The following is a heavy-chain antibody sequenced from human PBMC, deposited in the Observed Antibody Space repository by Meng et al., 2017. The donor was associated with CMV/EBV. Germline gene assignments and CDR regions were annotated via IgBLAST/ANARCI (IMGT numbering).Heavy chain of an antibody. V-gene: IGHV4-31*03. D-gene: IGHD4-11*01. CDR2: IYYSGST. CDR1: GGSISSGGYY. J-gene: IGHJ6*02. Sequence: SETLSLTCTVSGGSISSGGYYWSWIRQHPGKGLEWIGYIYYSGSTYYNPSLKSRVTIPVDTSKNQFSLKLSSVTAADTAVYYCARDTVSTYYYYGMDVWGQGTTVTVSS. CDR3: ARDTVSTYYYYGMDV.